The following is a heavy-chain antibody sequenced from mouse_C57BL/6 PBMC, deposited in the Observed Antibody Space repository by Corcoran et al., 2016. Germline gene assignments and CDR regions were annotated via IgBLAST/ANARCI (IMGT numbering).Heavy chain of an antibody. V-gene: IGHV1-76*01. CDR3: ARRAVVADWYFDL. J-gene: IGHJ1*03. CDR1: GYTFTDYY. D-gene: IGHD1-1*01. Sequence: QVQLKQSGAELVRPGASVKLSCKASGYTFTDYYINRVKQRPGQGLEWIERIYPGSGNTYYNEKFKGKATLTAEQSSSTAYMQLSSLTSEDSAVYVCARRAVVADWYFDLWGTGTTVTVSS. CDR2: IYPGSGNT.